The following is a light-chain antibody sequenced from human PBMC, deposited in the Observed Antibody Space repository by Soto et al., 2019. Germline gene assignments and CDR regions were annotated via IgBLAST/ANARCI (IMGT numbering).Light chain of an antibody. V-gene: IGKV3-20*01. CDR3: QQYGSSPPRT. J-gene: IGKJ1*01. CDR2: GAS. Sequence: EIVLTQSPGTLALSPGERATLSVRASQSVSSSYLAWYQQKPGQATRLLIYGASSRATGITDRFSGSGSGTDFTLTISRLETEDVAVYYCQQYGSSPPRTFGQGTKVEIK. CDR1: QSVSSSY.